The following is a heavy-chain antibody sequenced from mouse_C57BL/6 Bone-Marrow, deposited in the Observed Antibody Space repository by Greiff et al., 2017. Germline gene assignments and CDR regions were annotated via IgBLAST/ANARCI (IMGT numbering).Heavy chain of an antibody. CDR3: ARDSNAMDY. V-gene: IGHV1-50*01. CDR1: GYTFTSYW. Sequence: QVQLQQPGAELVKPGASVKLSCKASGYTFTSYWMQWVKQRPGQGLEWIGEIDPSDSYTNYNQKFKGKATLTVDTSSGTAYMQLSSLTSEDSAVYYCARDSNAMDYWGQGTSVTVSS. J-gene: IGHJ4*01. CDR2: IDPSDSYT.